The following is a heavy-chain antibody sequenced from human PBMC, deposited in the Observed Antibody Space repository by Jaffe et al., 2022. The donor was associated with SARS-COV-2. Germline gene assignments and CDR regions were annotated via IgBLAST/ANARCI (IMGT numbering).Heavy chain of an antibody. V-gene: IGHV3-13*01. CDR2: IGTAGDT. D-gene: IGHD3-22*01. J-gene: IGHJ3*02. CDR3: ARGHYYDSRGGGAFDI. CDR1: GFTFSSYD. Sequence: EVQLVESGGGLVQPGGSLRLSCAASGFTFSSYDMHWVRQATGKGLEWVSAIGTAGDTYYPGSVKGRFTISRENAKNSLYLQMNSLRAGDTAVYYCARGHYYDSRGGGAFDIWGQGTMVTVSS.